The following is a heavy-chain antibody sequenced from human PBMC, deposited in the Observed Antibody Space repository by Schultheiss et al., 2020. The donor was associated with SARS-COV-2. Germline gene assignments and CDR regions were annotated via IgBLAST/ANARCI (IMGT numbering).Heavy chain of an antibody. V-gene: IGHV2-5*01. Sequence: SGPTLVKPTQTLTLTCTFSGFSLSTSGMGVGWIRQPPGKALEWLALIYWNDDKRYSTSLKTRLTISKDTSKNQVVLTMTNMDPVDTATYYCARARPKAGEVDYWGQGTLVTVSS. CDR2: IYWNDDK. D-gene: IGHD3-10*01. CDR1: GFSLSTSGMG. J-gene: IGHJ4*02. CDR3: ARARPKAGEVDY.